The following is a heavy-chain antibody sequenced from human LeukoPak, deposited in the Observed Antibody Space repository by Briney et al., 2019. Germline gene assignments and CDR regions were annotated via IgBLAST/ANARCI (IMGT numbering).Heavy chain of an antibody. CDR3: AGAPPLLYSSSSLGAFDI. Sequence: SETLSLTCTVSGGSISSSSYYWGWIRQPPGKGLEWIGYIYYSGSTNYNPSLRSRVTISVDTSKNQFSLKLNSVTAADTAVYYCAGAPPLLYSSSSLGAFDIWGQGTMVTVSS. CDR2: IYYSGST. V-gene: IGHV4-61*05. D-gene: IGHD6-13*01. CDR1: GGSISSSSYY. J-gene: IGHJ3*02.